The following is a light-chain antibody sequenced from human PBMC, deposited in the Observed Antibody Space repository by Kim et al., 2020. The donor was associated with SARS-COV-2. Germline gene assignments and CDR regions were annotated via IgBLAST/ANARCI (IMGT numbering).Light chain of an antibody. CDR2: STD. CDR3: LLFDGGALNWV. CDR1: TGADTSGYF. Sequence: GTVTLTCASSTGADTSGYFPNWFQQKPGQPPRALIYSTDNKHSWTPARFSGSLLGGKAALTLSDVQPEDEAEYYCLLFDGGALNWVFGGGTQLTVL. V-gene: IGLV7-43*01. J-gene: IGLJ3*02.